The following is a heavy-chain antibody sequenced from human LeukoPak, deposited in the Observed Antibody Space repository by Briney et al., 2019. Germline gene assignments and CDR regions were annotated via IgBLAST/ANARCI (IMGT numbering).Heavy chain of an antibody. Sequence: SVKVSCKASGGTFSSYAISWVRQAPGQGLEWMGGIIPIFGTANYAQKFQGRVTITTDESTSTAYMELSSLRSEDTAVYYCARLGGYSYGYPNNWFDPWGQGTLVTVSS. CDR2: IIPIFGTA. CDR3: ARLGGYSYGYPNNWFDP. V-gene: IGHV1-69*05. J-gene: IGHJ5*02. CDR1: GGTFSSYA. D-gene: IGHD5-18*01.